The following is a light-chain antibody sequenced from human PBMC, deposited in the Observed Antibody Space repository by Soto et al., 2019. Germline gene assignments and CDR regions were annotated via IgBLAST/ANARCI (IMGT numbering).Light chain of an antibody. CDR3: SSYTSSSTRVV. CDR2: DVS. CDR1: SSDVGGYNY. J-gene: IGLJ2*01. Sequence: QSALTQPASVSGPPGQSITISCTGTSSDVGGYNYVSWYQQHPGKAPKVMIYDVSKRPSGVSNRFSGSKSGNTASLTISGLQVEDEADYYCSSYTSSSTRVVFGGGTKLTVL. V-gene: IGLV2-14*03.